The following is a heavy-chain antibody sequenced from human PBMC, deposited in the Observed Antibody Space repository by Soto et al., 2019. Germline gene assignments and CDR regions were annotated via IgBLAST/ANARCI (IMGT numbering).Heavy chain of an antibody. D-gene: IGHD3-10*01. V-gene: IGHV3-21*01. CDR2: IGTITSYI. CDR3: ARRFGSPPDGFDI. J-gene: IGHJ3*02. Sequence: PGGSLRLSCAASGFSFSTYSMNWVRQAPGKGLEWVASIGTITSYIFYADSLQGRFTISRDSAENSLYLQINSLRAEDTAVYYCARRFGSPPDGFDIWGQGTMVTVSS. CDR1: GFSFSTYS.